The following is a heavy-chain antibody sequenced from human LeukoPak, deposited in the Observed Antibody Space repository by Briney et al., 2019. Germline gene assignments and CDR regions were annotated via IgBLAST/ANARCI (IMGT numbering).Heavy chain of an antibody. CDR1: GGSFSGYY. CDR2: INHSGST. J-gene: IGHJ6*04. Sequence: SGTLSLTCAVYGGSFSGYYWSWIRQPPGKGLEWIGEINHSGSTNYNPSLKSRATISVDTSKNQFSLKLSSVTAADAAVYYCARGIPASDVWGKGTTVTVSS. V-gene: IGHV4-34*01. CDR3: ARGIPASDV. D-gene: IGHD2-15*01.